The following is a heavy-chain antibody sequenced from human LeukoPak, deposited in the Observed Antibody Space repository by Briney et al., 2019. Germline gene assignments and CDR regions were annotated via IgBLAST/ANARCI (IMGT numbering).Heavy chain of an antibody. D-gene: IGHD3-22*01. Sequence: GASVTVSCKASGYTFTTYGISWVRQAPGQGLAWMGWISPYNGNTIYAHNLQGRVTMTTDTSTSTAYMELRSLTSDDTAVYYCARDPGIYYYDSSGRFDYWGQGTLVTVSS. J-gene: IGHJ4*02. V-gene: IGHV1-18*01. CDR2: ISPYNGNT. CDR1: GYTFTTYG. CDR3: ARDPGIYYYDSSGRFDY.